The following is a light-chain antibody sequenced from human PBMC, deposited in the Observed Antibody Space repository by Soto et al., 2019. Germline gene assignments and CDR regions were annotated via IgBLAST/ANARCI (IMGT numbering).Light chain of an antibody. Sequence: QSVLTQPPSASATPGQRVTISCSGSSSNIGSNDVNWYQQLPGTTPKLLIYSNDHRPSGVPDRFSGSKSGTSASLAISGLQSEDEADYYCAAWDDTLNVVVFGGGTKLTVL. CDR3: AAWDDTLNVVV. CDR1: SSNIGSND. CDR2: SND. V-gene: IGLV1-44*01. J-gene: IGLJ2*01.